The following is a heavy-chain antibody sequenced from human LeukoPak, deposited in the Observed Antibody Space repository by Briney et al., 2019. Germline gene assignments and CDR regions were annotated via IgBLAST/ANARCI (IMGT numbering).Heavy chain of an antibody. V-gene: IGHV3-53*01. CDR2: IYSGGST. Sequence: GGSLRLSCAASGFTLSTYYMTWVRQAPGKGLECVSVIYSGGSTYYTDSVKGRFTVSRDNSKNTLYLQMTSLRAEDTAMYYCARRLGYCTSTTCLLPFDYWGQGALVTVSS. J-gene: IGHJ4*02. D-gene: IGHD2-2*01. CDR1: GFTLSTYY. CDR3: ARRLGYCTSTTCLLPFDY.